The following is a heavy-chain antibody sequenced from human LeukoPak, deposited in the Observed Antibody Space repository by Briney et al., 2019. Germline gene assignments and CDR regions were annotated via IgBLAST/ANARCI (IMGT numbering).Heavy chain of an antibody. CDR3: AKKPERITIFGVVSPFDY. V-gene: IGHV3-23*01. CDR1: GFTFSSYA. CDR2: ISGRGDAI. D-gene: IGHD3-3*01. Sequence: GGSLRLSCTPSGFTFSSYAMSWVRQAPGKGLEWVSAISGRGDAIYYADSVKGRFTISRDNSKNTLYLQMNSLRAEDTAVYYCAKKPERITIFGVVSPFDYWGQGTLVTVSS. J-gene: IGHJ4*02.